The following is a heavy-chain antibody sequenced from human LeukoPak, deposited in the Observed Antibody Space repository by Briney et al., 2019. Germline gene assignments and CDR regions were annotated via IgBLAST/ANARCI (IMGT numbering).Heavy chain of an antibody. D-gene: IGHD6-13*01. CDR3: ASVPALYSRTDY. CDR2: ISSSSSYV. CDR1: GFTFSGYS. V-gene: IGHV3-21*01. Sequence: GGSLRLSCAASGFTFSGYSMNWVRQAPGKGLEWVSSISSSSSYVYYADSVKGRFTISRDNAKNSLYLQMNSLRAEDTAVYYCASVPALYSRTDYWGQGTLVTVSS. J-gene: IGHJ4*02.